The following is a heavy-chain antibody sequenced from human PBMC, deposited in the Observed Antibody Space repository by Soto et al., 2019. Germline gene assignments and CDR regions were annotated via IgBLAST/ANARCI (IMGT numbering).Heavy chain of an antibody. V-gene: IGHV4-59*01. J-gene: IGHJ4*01. CDR2: IYYSGST. D-gene: IGHD2-15*01. CDR3: ARDKSCIGLDY. CDR1: GGSISSYY. Sequence: SETLPLTCTVSGGSISSYYWSLIRQPPGKGLEWIGYIYYSGSTNYNPSLKSRVTISVDTYKNQFSLKLSSVTAADTAVYYCARDKSCIGLDYWGHGTRVTF.